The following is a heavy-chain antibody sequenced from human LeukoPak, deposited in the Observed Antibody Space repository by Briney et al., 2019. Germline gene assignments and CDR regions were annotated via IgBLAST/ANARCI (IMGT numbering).Heavy chain of an antibody. Sequence: SETLSLTCTVSGGSISSYYWSWIRQPPGKGLEWIGYLSYSGSTNYNPSLKSRVTISVDTSNNHFSLRLSSVTAADTAVYYCVRDRVGTTGVPYFDFWGQGTLVTVSS. CDR1: GGSISSYY. D-gene: IGHD1-26*01. CDR3: VRDRVGTTGVPYFDF. J-gene: IGHJ4*01. CDR2: LSYSGST. V-gene: IGHV4-59*12.